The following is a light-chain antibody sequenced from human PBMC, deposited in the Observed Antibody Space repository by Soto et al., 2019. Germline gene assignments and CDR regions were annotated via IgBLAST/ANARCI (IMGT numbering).Light chain of an antibody. J-gene: IGKJ4*01. CDR1: ENIFKF. Sequence: DIQLIQSPATLSASVGDRITITCRASENIFKFLAWYQQRSGSAPNLLIYAASDLESGVPSRFSGSVSGTEFTLTIDDLQTEDFSTYYCHPYNTQSITFGGGTKVDVK. V-gene: IGKV1-5*01. CDR3: HPYNTQSIT. CDR2: AAS.